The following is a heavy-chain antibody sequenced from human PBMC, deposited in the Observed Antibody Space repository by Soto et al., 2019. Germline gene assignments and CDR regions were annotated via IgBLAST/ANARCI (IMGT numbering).Heavy chain of an antibody. CDR1: GGSFSGYY. D-gene: IGHD2-2*01. CDR2: INHSGST. CDR3: ARHLSSRFEPGDRHYRIAV. V-gene: IGHV4-34*01. J-gene: IGHJ6*02. Sequence: SETLSLTCAVYGGSFSGYYWSWIRQPPGKGLEWIGEINHSGSTNYNPSLKSRVTISVDTSKNQFSLKLSSVTAADTAVYYCARHLSSRFEPGDRHYRIAVWAQRTSDTVSS.